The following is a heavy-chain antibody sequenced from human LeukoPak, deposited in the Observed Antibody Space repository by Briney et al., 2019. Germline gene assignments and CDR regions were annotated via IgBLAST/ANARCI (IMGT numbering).Heavy chain of an antibody. J-gene: IGHJ5*02. Sequence: GASVKVSCKASGYTFTSYGISWVRQAPGQGLEWMGWINPNSGGTNYAEKFQGKVTMTRDTSISTAYMELSRLKSDDTAVYYCARDDSTGYYGRWFDPWGQGTLVTVSS. CDR2: INPNSGGT. V-gene: IGHV1-2*02. CDR3: ARDDSTGYYGRWFDP. D-gene: IGHD3-22*01. CDR1: GYTFTSYG.